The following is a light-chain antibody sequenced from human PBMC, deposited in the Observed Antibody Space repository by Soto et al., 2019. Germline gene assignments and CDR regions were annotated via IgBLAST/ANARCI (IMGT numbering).Light chain of an antibody. CDR1: QNLLFSSNNKNS. V-gene: IGKV4-1*01. Sequence: DVVMTQSPDSLAVSLGERAAINCKSSQNLLFSSNNKNSLAWYQQKPGQPPMLLIYWASTRESGAPDRFSGSGSGRDFTLTISSLQAEDVAVYYCQQYHTTPNTFGQGTKVEIK. CDR3: QQYHTTPNT. J-gene: IGKJ2*01. CDR2: WAS.